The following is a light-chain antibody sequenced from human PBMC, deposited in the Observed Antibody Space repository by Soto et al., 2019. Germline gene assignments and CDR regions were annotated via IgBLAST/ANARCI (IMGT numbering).Light chain of an antibody. CDR1: HDISSH. V-gene: IGKV1-9*01. Sequence: DIQLTQSPSFLSAYVGDRVAITCRASHDISSHLVWYQQKPGQAPQLLIFAASTLQSGLPSRFSGSASETEFTLTINGLQAEDFATYYCQQFNTYPITFGQGTR. CDR3: QQFNTYPIT. J-gene: IGKJ5*01. CDR2: AAS.